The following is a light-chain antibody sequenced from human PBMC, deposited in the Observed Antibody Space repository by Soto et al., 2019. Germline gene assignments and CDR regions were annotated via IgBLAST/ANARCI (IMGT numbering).Light chain of an antibody. Sequence: QSALAQPPSASETPGQRVTISCSGSSSNIGSNFVYWYQQLPGTAPKLLIYKNSQRPSGVPDRFSGSNSGTSASLAISGLRSEDEAHYYCAAWDDSLSGWVFGGGTKVTVL. CDR1: SSNIGSNF. CDR3: AAWDDSLSGWV. V-gene: IGLV1-47*01. J-gene: IGLJ3*02. CDR2: KNS.